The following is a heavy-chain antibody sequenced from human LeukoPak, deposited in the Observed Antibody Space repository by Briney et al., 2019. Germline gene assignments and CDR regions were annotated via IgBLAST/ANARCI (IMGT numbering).Heavy chain of an antibody. J-gene: IGHJ3*02. CDR3: ALAMFGTNAFDI. D-gene: IGHD1-14*01. CDR1: GFTFSSFW. CDR2: ITNDGRSA. Sequence: GGSLRLSCAASGFTFSSFWMNWVRQAPGKELVWVSHITNDGRSATYADPVKGRFTITRDNAKNTLYLQMNSLRVEDTAVYYCALAMFGTNAFDIRGQGTMVTVSS. V-gene: IGHV3-74*01.